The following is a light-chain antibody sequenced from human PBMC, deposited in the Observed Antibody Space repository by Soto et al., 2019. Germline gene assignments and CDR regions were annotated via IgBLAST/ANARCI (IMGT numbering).Light chain of an antibody. CDR3: QHYNSYSEA. CDR1: QTISSW. J-gene: IGKJ1*01. Sequence: DIQMTQSPSTLSGSVRYRVTITSRPSQTISSWLAWYQQKPGKAPKLLIYKASTLKSGVPSRFSGSGSGTEFTLTISSLQPDDFATYYCQHYNSYSEAFGKGTKVDIK. CDR2: KAS. V-gene: IGKV1-5*03.